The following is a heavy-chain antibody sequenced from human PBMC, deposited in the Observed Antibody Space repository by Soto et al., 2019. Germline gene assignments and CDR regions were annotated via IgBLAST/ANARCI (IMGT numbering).Heavy chain of an antibody. Sequence: GASVKVSCKASGYTFTSYDINWVRQATGQGLERMGWMNPNSGNTGYAQRFQGRVTMTRNTSISTAYMELSSLRSEDTAVYYCARVVIAGYFDWLPRGNYYYGMDVWGQGTTVTVSS. CDR2: MNPNSGNT. D-gene: IGHD3-9*01. CDR1: GYTFTSYD. V-gene: IGHV1-8*01. J-gene: IGHJ6*02. CDR3: ARVVIAGYFDWLPRGNYYYGMDV.